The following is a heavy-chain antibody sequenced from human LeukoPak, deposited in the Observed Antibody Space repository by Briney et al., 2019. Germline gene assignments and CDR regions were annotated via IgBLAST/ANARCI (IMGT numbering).Heavy chain of an antibody. V-gene: IGHV1-18*01. CDR1: GYTFTSYG. CDR3: ARGHRTAAYESSGSDY. D-gene: IGHD3-22*01. CDR2: ISTYNGNT. Sequence: GASVKVSCKASGYTFTSYGISWVRQAPGQGLEWMGWISTYNGNTNYARKLQGRITMTTDTSTSTAYMELRSLRSDDTAVYYCARGHRTAAYESSGSDYWGQGTLVTVSS. J-gene: IGHJ4*02.